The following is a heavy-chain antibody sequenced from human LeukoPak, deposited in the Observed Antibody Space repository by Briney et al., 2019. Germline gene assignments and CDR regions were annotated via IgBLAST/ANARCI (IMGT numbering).Heavy chain of an antibody. J-gene: IGHJ4*02. CDR3: AAGYCSGGSCNHYFDY. D-gene: IGHD2-15*01. CDR1: GYSFTSYW. CDR2: IYPGDSDT. V-gene: IGHV5-51*01. Sequence: GESLKISCKGSGYSFTSYWIGWVRQMPGKGLEWMGIIYPGDSDTRYSPSFQGQVTISADKSISTAYLQWSSLKASDTAMYYCAAGYCSGGSCNHYFDYWGQGTLVTVSS.